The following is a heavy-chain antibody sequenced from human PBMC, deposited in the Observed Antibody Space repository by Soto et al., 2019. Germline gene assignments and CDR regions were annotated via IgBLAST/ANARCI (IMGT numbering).Heavy chain of an antibody. Sequence: EVLLVESGGAPRRPGGPLRLSGLASGFTFNSHEWVWARQAPGKGLEWISSISGSGTTNYAESVEGRFTISRDNAHKSLFLEMKDLRVEDTAVYYCARGGIHWGQGTLVTVSS. CDR1: GFTFNSHE. CDR3: ARGGIH. J-gene: IGHJ4*02. CDR2: ISGSGTT. D-gene: IGHD3-16*01. V-gene: IGHV3-48*03.